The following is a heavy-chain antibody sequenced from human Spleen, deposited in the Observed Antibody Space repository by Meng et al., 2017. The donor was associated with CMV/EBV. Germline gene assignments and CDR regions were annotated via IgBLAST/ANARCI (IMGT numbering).Heavy chain of an antibody. Sequence: CKASGYTFTGYYIHWVRQAPGQGLEWMGRINPNYDGTKYAQKFQGRVTMTRDTSISTAYMELSSLRSDDTAVYYCARDPSGGWDWFDPWGQGTLVTVSS. V-gene: IGHV1-2*06. CDR1: GYTFTGYY. J-gene: IGHJ5*02. CDR2: INPNYDGT. D-gene: IGHD3-10*01. CDR3: ARDPSGGWDWFDP.